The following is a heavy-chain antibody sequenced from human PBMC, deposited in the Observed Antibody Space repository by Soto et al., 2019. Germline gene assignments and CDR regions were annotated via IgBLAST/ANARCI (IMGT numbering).Heavy chain of an antibody. CDR3: ARGRRYTF. J-gene: IGHJ4*02. V-gene: IGHV1-46*01. CDR1: GYPFTHYY. Sequence: QVQVVQSGAEVKKPGASVSISCKTSGYPFTHYYMSWVRQAPGRGLEWMGKINPDGGATTFAQNFQGRLTITSDASTATVYMEMSSLTSDDTAVYYCARGRRYTFWGQGTRVSVSS. CDR2: INPDGGAT. D-gene: IGHD1-1*01.